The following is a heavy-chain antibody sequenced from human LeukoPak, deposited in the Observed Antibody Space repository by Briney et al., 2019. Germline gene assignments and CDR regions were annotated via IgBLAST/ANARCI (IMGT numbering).Heavy chain of an antibody. V-gene: IGHV3-30*02. D-gene: IGHD2-8*01. CDR2: IRYDGSNK. J-gene: IGHJ3*02. CDR3: ASHTGAGVAFRPFHI. Sequence: PGDSLRLSCAASGLTFSTCGMHWVRQAPGKGLEWVAFIRYDGSNKRYADSVKGRFIISRDNSENTLSLQMNSPRAEDTAVYYCASHTGAGVAFRPFHIWGQGTMVTVSS. CDR1: GLTFSTCG.